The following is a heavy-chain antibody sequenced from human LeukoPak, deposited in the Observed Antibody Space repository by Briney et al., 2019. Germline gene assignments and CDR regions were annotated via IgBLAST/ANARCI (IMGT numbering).Heavy chain of an antibody. D-gene: IGHD1-26*01. Sequence: KPSETLSLTCTVSGGAITNYFWTWIRQPPGRGLEWIGFIYYSGTTHYSPSLKSRVTMSVATSNNQFSLRLSSVTAADTAIYYCARHSGASPHYFDYWGQGALVTVSS. J-gene: IGHJ4*02. CDR1: GGAITNYF. CDR2: IYYSGTT. V-gene: IGHV4-59*08. CDR3: ARHSGASPHYFDY.